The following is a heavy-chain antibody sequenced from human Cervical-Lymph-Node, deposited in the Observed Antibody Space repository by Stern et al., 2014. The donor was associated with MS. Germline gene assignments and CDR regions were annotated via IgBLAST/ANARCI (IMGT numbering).Heavy chain of an antibody. J-gene: IGHJ6*02. CDR1: GGTFSSYA. D-gene: IGHD6-13*01. CDR3: ARDTSYSSSWYPTYYGMDV. V-gene: IGHV1-69*01. CDR2: IIPLFGTA. Sequence: MQLVESGAEVKKPGSSVKVSCKASGGTFSSYAISWVRQAPGPGLEWMGGIIPLFGTANYAQKFQGRVTITADESTSTAYMELSSLRSEDTAVYYCARDTSYSSSWYPTYYGMDVWGQGTTVTVSS.